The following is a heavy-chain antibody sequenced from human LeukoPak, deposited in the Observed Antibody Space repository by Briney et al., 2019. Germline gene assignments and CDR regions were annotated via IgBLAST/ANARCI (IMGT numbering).Heavy chain of an antibody. Sequence: GGSLRLSCAASGFTFSSYAMHWVRQAPGKGLEWVAVISYDGSNKYYADSVKGRFTISRDSSKNTLYLQMNSLRAEDTAVYYCARECGGDCYYYFDYWGQGTLVTVSS. V-gene: IGHV3-30-3*01. D-gene: IGHD2-21*02. CDR2: ISYDGSNK. CDR1: GFTFSSYA. J-gene: IGHJ4*02. CDR3: ARECGGDCYYYFDY.